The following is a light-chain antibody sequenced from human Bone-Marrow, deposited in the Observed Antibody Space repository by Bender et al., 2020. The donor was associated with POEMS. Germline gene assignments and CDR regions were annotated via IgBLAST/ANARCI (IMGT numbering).Light chain of an antibody. J-gene: IGLJ1*01. CDR3: YSTDSSGKYMA. CDR2: KDT. CDR1: VLAKKY. Sequence: SYELTQPSSVSVSPGQTARITCSGDVLAKKYARWFQQKPGQAPVLVIYKDTERTSGIPERFSGSSSGTTVTLTIVGAQVEDEADYYCYSTDSSGKYMAFGSGTRVTVL. V-gene: IGLV3-27*01.